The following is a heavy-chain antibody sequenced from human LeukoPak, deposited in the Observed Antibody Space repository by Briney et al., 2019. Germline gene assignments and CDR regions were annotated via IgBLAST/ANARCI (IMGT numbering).Heavy chain of an antibody. CDR2: MNPNSGNT. V-gene: IGHV1-8*03. Sequence: ASVKVSCKASGYTFTSYDINWVRQATGQGLEWMGWMNPNSGNTGYAQKFQGRVTITRNTSISTAYMELSSLRAEDTAVYYCAKAETMTQRGYFDYWGQGTLVTVSS. CDR3: AKAETMTQRGYFDY. CDR1: GYTFTSYD. J-gene: IGHJ4*02. D-gene: IGHD1-1*01.